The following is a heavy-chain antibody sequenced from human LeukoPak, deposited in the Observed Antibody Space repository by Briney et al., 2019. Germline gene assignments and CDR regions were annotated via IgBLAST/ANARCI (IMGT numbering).Heavy chain of an antibody. Sequence: PGGFLRLSCAASGFTFSSYWMHWVRQAPGKGLVWVSRINSDGSSTSYADSVKGRFTISRDNAKNTLYLQMNSLRAEDTAVYYCAREWRGSSSWYARYWGQGTLVTVSS. V-gene: IGHV3-74*01. J-gene: IGHJ4*02. CDR2: INSDGSST. D-gene: IGHD6-13*01. CDR1: GFTFSSYW. CDR3: AREWRGSSSWYARY.